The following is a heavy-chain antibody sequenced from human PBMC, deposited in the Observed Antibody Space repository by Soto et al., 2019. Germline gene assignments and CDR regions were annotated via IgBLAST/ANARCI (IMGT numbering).Heavy chain of an antibody. D-gene: IGHD2-15*01. J-gene: IGHJ4*02. V-gene: IGHV2-5*02. Sequence: QITLKESGPTVVKPTQTLTLTCTFSGFSLTTGGVGVGWIRQPPGKALEWLALIFWDDDKRYRPSLESRLSITKDTSKSRVVLTMSNMDPVDTATYYCAHTLGYCSGGSCYGDWGQGTLVTVSS. CDR3: AHTLGYCSGGSCYGD. CDR1: GFSLTTGGVG. CDR2: IFWDDDK.